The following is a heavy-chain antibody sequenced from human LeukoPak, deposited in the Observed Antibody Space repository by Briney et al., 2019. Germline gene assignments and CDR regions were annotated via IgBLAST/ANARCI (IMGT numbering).Heavy chain of an antibody. D-gene: IGHD6-13*01. CDR2: IYYSGST. J-gene: IGHJ4*02. V-gene: IGHV4-39*02. CDR3: AREGYRSSWYPPFDY. CDR1: GGSISSSSYY. Sequence: SETLSLTCTVSGGSISSSSYYWGWIRQPPGKGLEWIGSIYYSGSTYYNPSLKSRVTISVDTSKNQFSLKLSSVTAADTAVYYCAREGYRSSWYPPFDYWGQGTPVTVSS.